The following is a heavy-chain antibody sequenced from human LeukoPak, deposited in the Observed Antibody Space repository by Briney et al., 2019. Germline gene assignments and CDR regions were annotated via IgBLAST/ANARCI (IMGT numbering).Heavy chain of an antibody. V-gene: IGHV4-4*07. Sequence: SETLSLTCAVYGGSFSGYYWGWIRQPAGKGLEWIGRIYTSGSTNYNPSLKSRVTMSVDTSKNQFSLKLSSVTAADTAVYYCARDIPEWEPYDAFDIWGQGTMVTVSS. CDR2: IYTSGST. D-gene: IGHD1-26*01. J-gene: IGHJ3*02. CDR1: GGSFSGYY. CDR3: ARDIPEWEPYDAFDI.